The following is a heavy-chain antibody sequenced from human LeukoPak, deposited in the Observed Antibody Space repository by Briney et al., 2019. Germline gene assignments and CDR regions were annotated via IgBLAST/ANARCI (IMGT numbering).Heavy chain of an antibody. J-gene: IGHJ4*02. CDR3: AGVGANYEGAYFDY. CDR2: ISSSSSYI. CDR1: GFTFSSYS. D-gene: IGHD3-3*01. V-gene: IGHV3-21*01. Sequence: GGSLRLSCAASGFTFSSYSMNWVRQAPGKGLEWVSSISSSSSYIYYADSVKGRFTISRDNAKNSLYLQMNSLSPEDMAVYYCAGVGANYEGAYFDYWGQGTLVTVSS.